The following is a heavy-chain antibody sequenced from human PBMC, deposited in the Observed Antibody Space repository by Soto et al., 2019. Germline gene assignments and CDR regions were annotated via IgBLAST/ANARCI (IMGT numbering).Heavy chain of an antibody. D-gene: IGHD3-3*01. CDR2: IYHSGST. V-gene: IGHV4-4*02. J-gene: IGHJ6*03. Sequence: LSLTCAVSGGSISSSNWWSWVRQPPGKGLEWIGEIYHSGSTNYSPSLKSRVTISVDKSKNQFSLKLSSVTAADTAVYYCARLSRITIFGVVRYYYYYMDVWGKGTTVTVSS. CDR1: GGSISSSNW. CDR3: ARLSRITIFGVVRYYYYYMDV.